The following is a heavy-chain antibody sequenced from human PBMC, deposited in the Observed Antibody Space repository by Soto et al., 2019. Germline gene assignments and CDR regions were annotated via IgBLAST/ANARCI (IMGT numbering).Heavy chain of an antibody. J-gene: IGHJ4*02. CDR2: ISGSGGST. CDR1: GFTFSSYA. V-gene: IGHV3-23*01. CDR3: AKDLSSYGDFHFYY. Sequence: EVQLLESGGGLVQPGGSLRLSCAASGFTFSSYAMSWVRQAPGKGLEWVSAISGSGGSTYYADSVKGRFTISRDNSKNTVYLQMKSLRAEDTAVYYCAKDLSSYGDFHFYYWGQGTLVTVSS. D-gene: IGHD4-17*01.